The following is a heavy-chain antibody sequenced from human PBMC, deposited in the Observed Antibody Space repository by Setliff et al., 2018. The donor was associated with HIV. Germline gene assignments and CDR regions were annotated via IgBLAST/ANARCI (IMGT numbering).Heavy chain of an antibody. V-gene: IGHV1-24*01. CDR2: FDPEDGET. CDR3: ATDGNVYGDYSDLGY. J-gene: IGHJ4*02. Sequence: ASVKVSCKVSGYTLTELSMHWVRQAPGKGLEWMGGFDPEDGETIYAQKVQGRVTMTEDTSTDTAYMELSSLRSEDTAVYYCATDGNVYGDYSDLGYWGQGTLVTVSS. D-gene: IGHD4-17*01. CDR1: GYTLTELS.